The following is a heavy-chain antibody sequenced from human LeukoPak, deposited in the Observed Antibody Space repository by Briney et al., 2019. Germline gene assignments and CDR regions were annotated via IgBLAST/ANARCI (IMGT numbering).Heavy chain of an antibody. D-gene: IGHD3-10*01. J-gene: IGHJ5*02. V-gene: IGHV3-21*01. CDR2: TSSSTTYI. CDR3: ARGRWGFGESNWFDP. CDR1: GFTFSSYS. Sequence: PGGSLRLSCAASGFTFSSYSMNWVRRPPGKGLEWVSSTSSSTTYIYYGDSAKGRFTISRDNAKNSLYLQMNSLRAEDTAVYYCARGRWGFGESNWFDPWGQGTLVTVSS.